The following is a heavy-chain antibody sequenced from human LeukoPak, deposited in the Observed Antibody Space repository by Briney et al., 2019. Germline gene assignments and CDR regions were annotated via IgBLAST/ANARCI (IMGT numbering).Heavy chain of an antibody. Sequence: PGGSLRLSCAASGFTFSNYAMSWARQAPGKGLEWVSSTSGSGGLTYYADFVKGRFTISRDNSKHTLYMQMNSLRAEDTAVYYCAKDGDNGYSYNIDYWGPGTLITVSS. D-gene: IGHD5-18*01. CDR1: GFTFSNYA. CDR3: AKDGDNGYSYNIDY. J-gene: IGHJ4*02. V-gene: IGHV3-23*01. CDR2: TSGSGGLT.